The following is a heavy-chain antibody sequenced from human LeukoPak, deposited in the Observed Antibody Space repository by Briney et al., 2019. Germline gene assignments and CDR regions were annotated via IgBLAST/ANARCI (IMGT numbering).Heavy chain of an antibody. V-gene: IGHV3-15*01. CDR3: TVGGHNDVWLTYYYGY. Sequence: GGSLGLSCAASGFPFTNAWMTWVRLAPGKGLEWVGRIRSQGFGGTTDYAAPVRGRFTISRNDSKDTVYLQMDSLKIEDTAVYCCTVGGHNDVWLTYYYGYWGQGTRVTVSS. D-gene: IGHD3-3*01. CDR1: GFPFTNAW. CDR2: IRSQGFGGTT. J-gene: IGHJ4*02.